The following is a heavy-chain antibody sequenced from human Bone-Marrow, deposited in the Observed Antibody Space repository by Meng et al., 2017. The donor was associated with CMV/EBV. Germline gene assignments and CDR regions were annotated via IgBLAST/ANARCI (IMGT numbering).Heavy chain of an antibody. J-gene: IGHJ4*02. D-gene: IGHD3-22*01. CDR3: ARGGVTTRGYSC. CDR1: GFTFTDYS. CDR2: IDTTSSYI. V-gene: IGHV3-21*01. Sequence: GESLKISCAASGFTFTDYSMNWVRQAPGKGLEWVSSIDTTSSYIYYADSVKGRFTISRENAKNSLFLQMDSLRAEDTAVYYCARGGVTTRGYSCWGQGTRVTVSS.